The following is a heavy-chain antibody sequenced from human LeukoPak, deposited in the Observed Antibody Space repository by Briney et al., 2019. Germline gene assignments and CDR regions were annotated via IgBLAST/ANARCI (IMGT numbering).Heavy chain of an antibody. CDR3: ATGYCSGGSCYSVGTAFDY. D-gene: IGHD2-15*01. CDR2: IIPILGIA. V-gene: IGHV1-69*04. J-gene: IGHJ4*02. Sequence: ASGKVSCKASGGTFSSYAIGWVRQAPGQGLEWMGRIIPILGIANYAQKFQGRVTITADKSTSTAYMELSSLRSEDTAVYYCATGYCSGGSCYSVGTAFDYWGQGTLVTVSS. CDR1: GGTFSSYA.